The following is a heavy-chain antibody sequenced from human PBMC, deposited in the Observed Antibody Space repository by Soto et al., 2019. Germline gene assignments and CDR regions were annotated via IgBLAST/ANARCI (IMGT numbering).Heavy chain of an antibody. Sequence: QVQLVQSGAEVKKPGSSVKVSCKASGGAFSDYAFSWVRQAPGQGLEWLGGIMPIFRAPDCAQKFQGRVTITADEFTRTAYMEMTSLRSEDTAVYYCASWLKGPDIGNYYYGMDVWGQGTTVTVS. D-gene: IGHD2-15*01. J-gene: IGHJ6*02. CDR3: ASWLKGPDIGNYYYGMDV. V-gene: IGHV1-69*12. CDR2: IMPIFRAP. CDR1: GGAFSDYA.